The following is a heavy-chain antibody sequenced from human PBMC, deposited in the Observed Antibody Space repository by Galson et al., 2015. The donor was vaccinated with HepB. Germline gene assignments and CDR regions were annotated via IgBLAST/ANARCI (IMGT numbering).Heavy chain of an antibody. CDR3: ARDRDRTTFFFDH. CDR1: EFTFSTHD. Sequence: ALRLSCEASEFTFSTHDIHWVRHAPGAGLEWVVVFWTERDGEYYADPVKGRFPVSSDISKNTLYLEMNSLRAEDTAVCYCARDRDRTTFFFDHWGQGTLVTVSS. J-gene: IGHJ4*02. CDR2: FWTERDGE. D-gene: IGHD2/OR15-2a*01. V-gene: IGHV3-33*01.